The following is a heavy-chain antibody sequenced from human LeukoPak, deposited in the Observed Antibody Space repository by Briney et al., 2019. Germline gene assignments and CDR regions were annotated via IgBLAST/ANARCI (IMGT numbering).Heavy chain of an antibody. CDR3: ARPGTAMGHTFDY. CDR2: IIPIFGTA. Sequence: ASVTVSFTASVGTFSIYAISWVRQAPGQGLEWMGRIIPIFGTANYAQKFQGRVTITADKSTSTAYMELSSLRSEDTAVYYCARPGTAMGHTFDYWGQGTLVTVSS. D-gene: IGHD5-18*01. V-gene: IGHV1-69*06. J-gene: IGHJ4*02. CDR1: VGTFSIYA.